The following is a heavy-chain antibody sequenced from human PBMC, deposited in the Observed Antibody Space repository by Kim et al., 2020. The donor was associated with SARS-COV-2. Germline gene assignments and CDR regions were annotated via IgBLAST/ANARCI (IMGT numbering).Heavy chain of an antibody. CDR3: VRDRGAIGTPLAVLY. CDR2: ISAHNGNT. J-gene: IGHJ4*02. Sequence: ASVKVSCKASGYTFSDYGFSWLRQAPGQGLEWIAWISAHNGNTNFAQNFLGRVTMTTETSTRTAYMERRSLRSDDTAIYYCVRDRGAIGTPLAVLYWVQ. V-gene: IGHV1-18*01. CDR1: GYTFSDYG. D-gene: IGHD1-1*01.